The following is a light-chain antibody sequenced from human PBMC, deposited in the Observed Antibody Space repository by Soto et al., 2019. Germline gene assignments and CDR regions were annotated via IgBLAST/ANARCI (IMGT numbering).Light chain of an antibody. CDR3: MQALQTPWT. J-gene: IGKJ1*01. CDR2: LGS. Sequence: DIVMTQSPLSLPVTPGEPASISCRSSQSPLHSNGYNYLDWYQQKPGQSPQLLIYLGSNRASGVPDRFSGSGSGTDFTLKISRVEAEDVGVYYCMQALQTPWTLGQGTKVDIK. CDR1: QSPLHSNGYNY. V-gene: IGKV2-28*01.